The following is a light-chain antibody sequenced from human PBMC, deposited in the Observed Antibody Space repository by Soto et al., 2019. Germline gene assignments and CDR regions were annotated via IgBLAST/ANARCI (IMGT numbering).Light chain of an antibody. CDR2: DAS. Sequence: EIVMTQSPATLSVSPGEGATLSCRASQSVSSNLAWYQQKPGQAPRLLIYDASNRATGIPARFSGSGSGTEFTLTIGSLQSEDCALYYCQQYNNWPGTFGQGTKVDIK. J-gene: IGKJ1*01. CDR1: QSVSSN. CDR3: QQYNNWPGT. V-gene: IGKV3D-15*01.